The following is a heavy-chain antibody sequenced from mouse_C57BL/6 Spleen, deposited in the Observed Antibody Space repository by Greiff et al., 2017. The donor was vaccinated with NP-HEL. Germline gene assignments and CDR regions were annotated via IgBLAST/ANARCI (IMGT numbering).Heavy chain of an antibody. Sequence: QVQLQQSGAELVRPGASVTLSCKASGYTFTDYEMHWVKQTPVHGLEWIGAIDPETGGTAYNQKFKGKAILTADKSSSTAYMELRSLTSEDSAVYYCTSDVDYYGSSYYFDYWGQGTTLTVSS. V-gene: IGHV1-15*01. CDR2: IDPETGGT. D-gene: IGHD1-1*01. CDR3: TSDVDYYGSSYYFDY. CDR1: GYTFTDYE. J-gene: IGHJ2*01.